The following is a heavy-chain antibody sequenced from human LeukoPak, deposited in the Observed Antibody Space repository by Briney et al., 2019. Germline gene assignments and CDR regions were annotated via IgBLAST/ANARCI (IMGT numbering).Heavy chain of an antibody. CDR1: GFTISSYG. CDR2: IHSDGINK. V-gene: IGHV3-30*02. D-gene: IGHD6-19*01. CDR3: AYSSLST. Sequence: AGSLRLSCAASGFTISSYGMHWVRQAPGKGLEGVAFIHSDGINKYYPDSVKGRFTISRDNSKNTLYLQMNSLRAEDTAVYYCAYSSLSTWGQGTLVTVSS. J-gene: IGHJ4*02.